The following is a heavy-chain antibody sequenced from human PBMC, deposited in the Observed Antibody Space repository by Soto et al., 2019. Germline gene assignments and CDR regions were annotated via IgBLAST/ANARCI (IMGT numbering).Heavy chain of an antibody. V-gene: IGHV3-30*18. D-gene: IGHD6-19*01. Sequence: QIQLVESGGGVVQPGTSQKLSCTASGFALSSYGMHWVRQAPGKGLEWVSVISYNGNNKYYADSVRGRFTISRDNPRSSLYLQMDSLRPEDTAVYYCAKDRGHLAVAAITGGGDFDKWGQGTTVTVSS. CDR2: ISYNGNNK. J-gene: IGHJ3*01. CDR3: AKDRGHLAVAAITGGGDFDK. CDR1: GFALSSYG.